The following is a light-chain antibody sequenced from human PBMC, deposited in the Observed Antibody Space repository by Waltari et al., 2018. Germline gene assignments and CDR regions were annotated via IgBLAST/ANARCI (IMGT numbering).Light chain of an antibody. CDR1: QSVNSY. J-gene: IGKJ1*01. CDR2: DAS. CDR3: QQRINWPGT. Sequence: EIVLTQSPATLSLSPGERATLSCRASQSVNSYLAWYQQKPGQAPRLLIYDASNRATGIPARFSGSGSETDFTLTISSLEPEDFAVYYCQQRINWPGTFGQGTKVEIK. V-gene: IGKV3-11*01.